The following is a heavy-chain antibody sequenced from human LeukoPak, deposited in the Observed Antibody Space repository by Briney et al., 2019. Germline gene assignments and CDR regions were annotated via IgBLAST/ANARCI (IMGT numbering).Heavy chain of an antibody. V-gene: IGHV3-30*18. CDR1: EFTFSNYG. CDR2: ISYDGSNK. J-gene: IGHJ4*02. Sequence: PGGSLRLSCAASEFTFSNYGMHWVRQAPGKGLEWVAVISYDGSNKYYADSVKGRFTISRDNSKNTLYLQMNSLRAEDTAVYYCAKAAAGTFFDYWGQGTLVTVSS. D-gene: IGHD6-13*01. CDR3: AKAAAGTFFDY.